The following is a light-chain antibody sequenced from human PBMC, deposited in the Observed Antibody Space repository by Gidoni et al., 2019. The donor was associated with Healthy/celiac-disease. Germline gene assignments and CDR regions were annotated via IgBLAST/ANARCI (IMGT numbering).Light chain of an antibody. Sequence: DIVMTQSPATLSVSPEERATLSSSASHSGNRNLAWYQQKPGQAPRLLIYGASTRATGIPARFSGSGSGTEFTLTISSLQSEDFAVYYCQKYNNWPRYTFGQGTKLEIK. CDR3: QKYNNWPRYT. J-gene: IGKJ2*01. CDR1: HSGNRN. V-gene: IGKV3-15*01. CDR2: GAS.